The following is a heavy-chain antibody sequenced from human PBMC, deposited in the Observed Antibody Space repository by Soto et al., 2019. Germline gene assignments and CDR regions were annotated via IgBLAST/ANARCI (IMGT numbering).Heavy chain of an antibody. CDR1: GGTFRSYA. CDR3: ARVGVAGPRKIHYYYGMDV. V-gene: IGHV1-69*06. J-gene: IGHJ6*02. CDR2: IIPIFGTA. Sequence: QVQLVQSGAEVKKPGSSVKVSCKASGGTFRSYAISWVRQAPGQGLEWMGGIIPIFGTANYAQKFQGRVTITADKATSTAYMELSSLRSEDTAVYYCARVGVAGPRKIHYYYGMDVWGQGTTVTVSS. D-gene: IGHD6-19*01.